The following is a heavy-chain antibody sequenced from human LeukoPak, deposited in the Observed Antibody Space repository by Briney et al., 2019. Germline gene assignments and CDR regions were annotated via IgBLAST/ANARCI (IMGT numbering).Heavy chain of an antibody. Sequence: SETLSLTCTVSGGSISSYYWSWIRQPPGKGLEWIGYIYYSGSTNYNPSLRSRVTISVDTSKNQFSLKLSSVTAADTAVYYCARLPADYGSASYYYYGMDVWGQGTTVTVSS. V-gene: IGHV4-59*08. CDR1: GGSISSYY. CDR2: IYYSGST. J-gene: IGHJ6*02. D-gene: IGHD3-10*01. CDR3: ARLPADYGSASYYYYGMDV.